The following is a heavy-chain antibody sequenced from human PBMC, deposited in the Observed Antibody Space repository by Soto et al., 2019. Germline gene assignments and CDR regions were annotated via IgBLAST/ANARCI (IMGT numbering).Heavy chain of an antibody. J-gene: IGHJ5*02. Sequence: ASVKVSCKTSGYTFTTYGVSWVRQAPGQGLEWMGCISPYTGNTNVRSLQGRVSMTTDTSTITAYMELGSLRSEDTAVYYCARVPTPTQGDSNKNNWFEPGGQGSLVTVSS. CDR1: GYTFTTYG. CDR3: ARVPTPTQGDSNKNNWFEP. D-gene: IGHD2-21*02. V-gene: IGHV1-18*01. CDR2: ISPYTGNT.